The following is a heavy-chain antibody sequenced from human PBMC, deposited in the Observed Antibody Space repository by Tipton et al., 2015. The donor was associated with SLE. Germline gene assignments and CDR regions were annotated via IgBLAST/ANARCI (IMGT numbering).Heavy chain of an antibody. CDR2: IYYSGST. J-gene: IGHJ5*02. CDR3: ARQITTIFGGGTGWFDP. Sequence: TLSLTCAVYGGSFSGYYWSWIRQPPGKGLEWIGYIYYSGSTNYDPSLKSRVTISVVASVDTMPLDTSKNHFSLRLSSVTAADTAVYYCARQITTIFGGGTGWFDPWGQGTLVTVSS. CDR1: GGSFSGYY. V-gene: IGHV4-59*08. D-gene: IGHD3-3*01.